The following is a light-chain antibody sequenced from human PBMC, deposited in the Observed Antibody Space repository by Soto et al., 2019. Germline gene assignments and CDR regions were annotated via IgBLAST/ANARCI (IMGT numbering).Light chain of an antibody. CDR3: LQDYGDSWT. J-gene: IGKJ1*01. CDR1: RDVGSD. Sequence: QMTQSPSSLSASVGEKIIITCRASRDVGSDVSWYQQKPGQAPKLLIYAASNVYTGVPSRFSGSRSGTEFTLTISSLQPEDFASYYCLQDYGDSWTFGQGTKVEIE. V-gene: IGKV1-6*01. CDR2: AAS.